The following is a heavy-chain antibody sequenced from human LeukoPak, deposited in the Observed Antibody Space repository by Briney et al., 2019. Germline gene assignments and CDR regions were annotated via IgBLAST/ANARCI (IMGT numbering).Heavy chain of an antibody. V-gene: IGHV3-30*03. CDR3: ATLVAALDTDY. D-gene: IGHD6-6*01. J-gene: IGHJ4*02. CDR2: ISYDGSNK. CDR1: GLTFSSYG. Sequence: GGSLRLSCAASGLTFSSYGMHWVRQAPGKGLEWVAVISYDGSNKNYADSVKGRFTISRDNSENTLHLQMNSLRAEDTAVYYCATLVAALDTDYWGQGNLVTVSS.